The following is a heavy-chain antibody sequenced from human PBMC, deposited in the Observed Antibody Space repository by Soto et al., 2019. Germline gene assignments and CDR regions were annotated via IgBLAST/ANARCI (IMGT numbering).Heavy chain of an antibody. CDR2: VYYSGNT. Sequence: QVQLQESGPGLVKPAEPLSLPCTVSGGSLSSYYWTWIRQPPGKGLEWIGYVYYSGNTNYNPSLNSRVTISADTSKNQISLKLGSVTAADTAVYYCATRPWADYGGIFDPWGQGTLVTVSS. D-gene: IGHD4-17*01. CDR3: ATRPWADYGGIFDP. V-gene: IGHV4-59*01. J-gene: IGHJ5*02. CDR1: GGSLSSYY.